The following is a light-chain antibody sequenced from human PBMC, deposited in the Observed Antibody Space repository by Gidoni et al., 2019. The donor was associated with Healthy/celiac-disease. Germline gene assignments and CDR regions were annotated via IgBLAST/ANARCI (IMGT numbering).Light chain of an antibody. CDR3: QQRSNWPST. V-gene: IGKV3-11*01. Sequence: ELYLTQSPPTLSLSPGERATLSCRASQSVSSYLAWYQQKPGQAPRLLIYDASNRATGIPARFSGSGSGTDFTLTISSLEPEDFAVYYCQQRSNWPSTFGQGTRLEIK. CDR2: DAS. CDR1: QSVSSY. J-gene: IGKJ5*01.